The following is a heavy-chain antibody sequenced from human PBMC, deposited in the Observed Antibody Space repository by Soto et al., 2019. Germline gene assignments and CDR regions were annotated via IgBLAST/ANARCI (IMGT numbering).Heavy chain of an antibody. J-gene: IGHJ4*02. Sequence: ASAKVSCRASGDTFTSCYVHWVRQAPGQGLGRMGMSNPGGGSTSYAQKFQGRVTMTRDTSTSTVYMELSSLRSDDTAVYFCARDADFWTGPDYWGQGTLVTVSS. CDR3: ARDADFWTGPDY. CDR2: SNPGGGST. V-gene: IGHV1-46*01. CDR1: GDTFTSCY. D-gene: IGHD3-3*01.